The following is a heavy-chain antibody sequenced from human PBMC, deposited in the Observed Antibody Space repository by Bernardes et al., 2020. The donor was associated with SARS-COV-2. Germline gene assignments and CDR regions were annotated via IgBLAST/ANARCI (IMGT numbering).Heavy chain of an antibody. D-gene: IGHD2-2*01. CDR2: INHSGST. J-gene: IGHJ5*02. Sequence: SETLSLTCAVYGGSFRGYYWSWIRQPPGQGLEWIGEINHSGSTNYNPSLKSRVTISVDTSKNQFSLKLSSVTAADTAVYYCARLYCSSTSCYRLGRFDPWGQGTLVTVSS. CDR1: GGSFRGYY. V-gene: IGHV4-34*01. CDR3: ARLYCSSTSCYRLGRFDP.